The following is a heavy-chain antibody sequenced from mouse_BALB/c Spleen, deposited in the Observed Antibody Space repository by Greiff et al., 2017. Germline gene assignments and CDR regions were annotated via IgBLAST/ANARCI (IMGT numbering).Heavy chain of an antibody. CDR1: GYSITSGYY. CDR3: AIGGLRRAFAY. D-gene: IGHD2-4*01. Sequence: EVQLQESGPGLVKPSQSLSLTCSVTGYSITSGYYWNWIRQFPGNKLEWMGYISYDGSNNYNPSLKNRISITRDTSKNQFFLKLNSVTTEDTATYYCAIGGLRRAFAYWGQGTLVTVSA. V-gene: IGHV3-6*02. J-gene: IGHJ3*01. CDR2: ISYDGSN.